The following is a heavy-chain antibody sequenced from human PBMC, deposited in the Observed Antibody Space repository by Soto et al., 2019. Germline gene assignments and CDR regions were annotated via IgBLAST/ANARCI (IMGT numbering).Heavy chain of an antibody. D-gene: IGHD1-26*01. V-gene: IGHV4-31*03. J-gene: IGHJ4*02. CDR2: IFYSGTT. Sequence: QVQLQESGPGLVKPSQTLSLTCTVSGGSISSGGFYWSWIRQHPGKGLEWIGYIFYSGTTYYNPSLKSRVTMXXDXSXXQFSLKLSSVTAADTAVYYCARGVYSGSHLDGFAYWGQGTLVTVSS. CDR3: ARGVYSGSHLDGFAY. CDR1: GGSISSGGFY.